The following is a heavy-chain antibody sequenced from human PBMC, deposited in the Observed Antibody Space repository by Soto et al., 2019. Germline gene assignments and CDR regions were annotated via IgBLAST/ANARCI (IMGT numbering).Heavy chain of an antibody. D-gene: IGHD3-10*01. CDR3: ASANKGTSYLY. Sequence: QLQLQESGSGLAKPSQTLSLTCAVSGGSISSGGSSWSWIRQPPGKGLEWIGYIYHSGSTYYNPSLKSRVTISVYRSKNQFSLKLSSVTAADTAVYYCASANKGTSYLYCGQGTLVTVSS. CDR1: GGSISSGGSS. J-gene: IGHJ4*02. CDR2: IYHSGST. V-gene: IGHV4-30-2*01.